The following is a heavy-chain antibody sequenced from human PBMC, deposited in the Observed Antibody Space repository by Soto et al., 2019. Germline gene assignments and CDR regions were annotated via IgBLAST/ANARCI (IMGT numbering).Heavy chain of an antibody. Sequence: EVQLVESGGGVVRPGGSLRLSCAASGFTFDDYGMSWVRQAPGKGLEWVSGINWNGGSTGYADSVKGRFTISRDNAKHSLYLQMNSLRAEDTALYYCAREKPVTYLGYYYGMDVWGQGTTVTVSS. J-gene: IGHJ6*02. CDR3: AREKPVTYLGYYYGMDV. CDR1: GFTFDDYG. CDR2: INWNGGST. D-gene: IGHD4-4*01. V-gene: IGHV3-20*04.